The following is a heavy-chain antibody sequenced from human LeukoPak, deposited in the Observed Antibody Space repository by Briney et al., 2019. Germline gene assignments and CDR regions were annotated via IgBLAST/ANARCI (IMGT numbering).Heavy chain of an antibody. D-gene: IGHD1-26*01. Sequence: SGGSLRLSCAASGFTFSSYWMSWVRQAPGKGLEWVANIKQDGSEKYYVDSVKGRFTISRDNAKNSLYLQMNSLRAEDTAVYYCAKDRVGIVGATDAFDIWGQGTMVTVSS. V-gene: IGHV3-7*01. CDR1: GFTFSSYW. CDR3: AKDRVGIVGATDAFDI. J-gene: IGHJ3*02. CDR2: IKQDGSEK.